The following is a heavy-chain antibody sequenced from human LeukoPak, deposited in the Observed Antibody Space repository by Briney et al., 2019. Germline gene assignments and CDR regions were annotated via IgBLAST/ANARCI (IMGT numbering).Heavy chain of an antibody. CDR1: GGSFSGYY. CDR2: INHSGST. CDR3: ARSSSWSGIDY. D-gene: IGHD6-13*01. V-gene: IGHV4-34*01. Sequence: SETLSLTCAVYGGSFSGYYWSWIRQPPGKGLEWIGEINHSGSTNYNPSLKSRVTISVDTSKNQFSLKLSSVTAADTAVYYCARSSSWSGIDYWGQGTLVTVSS. J-gene: IGHJ4*02.